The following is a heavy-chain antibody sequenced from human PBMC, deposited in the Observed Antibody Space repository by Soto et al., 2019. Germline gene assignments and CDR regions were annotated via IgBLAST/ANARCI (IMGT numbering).Heavy chain of an antibody. CDR3: AKDLQRVVVVAATLGL. Sequence: GGSLRLSCAASGFTFSSYGMHWVRQAPGKGLEWVAVISYDGSNKYYADSVKGRFTISRDNSKNTLYLQMNSLRAEDTAVYYCAKDLQRVVVVAATLGLWGQGTLVTVSS. J-gene: IGHJ4*02. CDR1: GFTFSSYG. V-gene: IGHV3-30*18. D-gene: IGHD2-15*01. CDR2: ISYDGSNK.